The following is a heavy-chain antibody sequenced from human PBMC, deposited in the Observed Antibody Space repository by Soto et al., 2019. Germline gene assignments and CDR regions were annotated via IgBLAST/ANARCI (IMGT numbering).Heavy chain of an antibody. J-gene: IGHJ3*01. CDR2: TFWNEDK. Sequence: QITLKESGATLLKPTQTLTLTCTFSGVLFTTTGGAVGCIRQPPGKGLECLAITFWNEDKRYSPSLESRLTITRDNSKNPLVLTMNNLEPVDTATYYCAHGPGHIALRSTSAFDVWGQGTMVTVSS. CDR1: GVLFTTTGGA. V-gene: IGHV2-5*01. CDR3: AHGPGHIALRSTSAFDV. D-gene: IGHD2-2*01.